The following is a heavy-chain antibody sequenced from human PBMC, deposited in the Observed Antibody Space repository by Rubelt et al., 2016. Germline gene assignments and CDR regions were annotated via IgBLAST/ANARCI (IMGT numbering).Heavy chain of an antibody. D-gene: IGHD1-14*01. Sequence: QVQLVQSGAEVKKPGASVKVSCKASGYTFTSYGISWVRQAPGQGLEWMGWISAYNGNTNYAQKLQGRVTRTTDTSTSTAYMELRSLRSDETAGYYCARVRTFKTKEYYHYYGMDVWGQGTTVTVSS. CDR1: GYTFTSYG. J-gene: IGHJ6*02. CDR2: ISAYNGNT. CDR3: ARVRTFKTKEYYHYYGMDV. V-gene: IGHV1-18*01.